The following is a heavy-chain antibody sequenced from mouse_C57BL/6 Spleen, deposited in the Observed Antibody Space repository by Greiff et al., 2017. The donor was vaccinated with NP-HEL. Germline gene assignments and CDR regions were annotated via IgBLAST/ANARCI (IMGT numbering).Heavy chain of an antibody. CDR3: AKVANWDYYFDY. CDR1: GYTFTDYN. D-gene: IGHD4-1*01. V-gene: IGHV1-22*01. J-gene: IGHJ2*01. CDR2: INPNNGGT. Sequence: DVQLQESGPELVKPGASVKMSCKASGYTFTDYNMHWVKQSHGKSLEWIGYINPNNGGTSYNQKFKGKATLTVNKSSSTAYMELRSLTSEDSAVYYCAKVANWDYYFDYWGQGTTLTVSS.